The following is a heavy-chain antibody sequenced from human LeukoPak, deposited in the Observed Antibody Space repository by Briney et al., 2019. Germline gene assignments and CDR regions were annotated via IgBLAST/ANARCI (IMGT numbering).Heavy chain of an antibody. Sequence: GGSLRLSCTASGFTFGDYAMTWVRQAPGKGLEWVGFIRSEAYGGTPEYAASVKGRFTISRDDSKSIAYLQMNSLKAEDTAVYYCTRDQTPYYWGQGTLVTVSS. CDR2: IRSEAYGGTP. J-gene: IGHJ4*02. CDR3: TRDQTPYY. V-gene: IGHV3-49*04. CDR1: GFTFGDYA.